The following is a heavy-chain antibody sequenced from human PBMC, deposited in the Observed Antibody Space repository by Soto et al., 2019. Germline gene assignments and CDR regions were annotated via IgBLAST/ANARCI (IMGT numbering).Heavy chain of an antibody. CDR1: DLTFSNTW. D-gene: IGHD6-13*01. V-gene: IGHV3-15*07. CDR3: ATVGSITAAGTPFDY. J-gene: IGHJ4*02. CDR2: IKSKIDGGTI. Sequence: GSLRLSCAASDLTFSNTWMNWVRQAPGKGLEWVGRIKSKIDGGTIDYAAPVKGRFTISRDDSESTLFLQMNSLKSEDTALYYCATVGSITAAGTPFDYWGQGTLVTV.